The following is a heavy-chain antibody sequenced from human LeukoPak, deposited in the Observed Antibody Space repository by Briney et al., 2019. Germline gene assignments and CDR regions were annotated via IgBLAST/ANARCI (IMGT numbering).Heavy chain of an antibody. CDR2: ISSSSSYI. V-gene: IGHV3-21*01. Sequence: GGSLRLSCAASGFTFSSYSMNWVRQAPGKGLEWVSSISSSSSYIYYADSVKGRFTISRDNAKNSLYLQMNSLRAEDTAVYYCARDYYGSGSPTALYMDVWGKGTTVTVSS. J-gene: IGHJ6*03. CDR3: ARDYYGSGSPTALYMDV. CDR1: GFTFSSYS. D-gene: IGHD3-10*01.